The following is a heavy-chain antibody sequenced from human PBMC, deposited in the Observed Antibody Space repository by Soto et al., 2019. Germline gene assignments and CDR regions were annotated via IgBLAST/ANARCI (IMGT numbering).Heavy chain of an antibody. V-gene: IGHV4-34*01. CDR2: INHSGST. D-gene: IGHD6-13*01. CDR3: ARGVGSSSWNYYGMDF. Sequence: SETLSLTCAVYGGSFSGYYWSWIRQPPGKGLEWIGEINHSGSTNYNPSLKSRVTISVETSKNQFSLKLSYVTAADTAVYYCARGVGSSSWNYYGMDFCGQGTPVTVYS. CDR1: GGSFSGYY. J-gene: IGHJ6*02.